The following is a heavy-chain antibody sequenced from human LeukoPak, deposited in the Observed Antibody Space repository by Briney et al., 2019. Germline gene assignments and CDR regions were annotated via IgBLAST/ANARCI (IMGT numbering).Heavy chain of an antibody. CDR3: ARDITMIVVVTPSFDY. D-gene: IGHD3-22*01. CDR2: ISTSSSYI. CDR1: GFTFSTYS. V-gene: IGHV3-21*01. J-gene: IGHJ4*02. Sequence: PGGSLRLSCPASGFTFSTYSMNWVRQAPGKGLEWVSSISTSSSYIYYADSVKGRFTISRDNAKNSLYLQLNSLRADDTAVYYCARDITMIVVVTPSFDYWGQGTLVTVSS.